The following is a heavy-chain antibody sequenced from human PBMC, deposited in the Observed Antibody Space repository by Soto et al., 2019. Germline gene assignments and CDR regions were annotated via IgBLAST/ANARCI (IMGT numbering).Heavy chain of an antibody. D-gene: IGHD2-15*01. Sequence: QVQLVESGGGVVQPGRSLRLSCAASGFTFSSNGMHLVRQAPGKGLEWVAVMSNDGSHTSYADSAKGRFTISRDNSKNTLYLQMNSLRAEDSGIYYCTKGCSSSSNCYIIDYWGQGALVTVSS. J-gene: IGHJ4*02. CDR3: TKGCSSSSNCYIIDY. CDR1: GFTFSSNG. V-gene: IGHV3-30*18. CDR2: MSNDGSHT.